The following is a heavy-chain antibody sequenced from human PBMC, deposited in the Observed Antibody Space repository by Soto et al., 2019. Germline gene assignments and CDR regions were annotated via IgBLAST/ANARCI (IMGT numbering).Heavy chain of an antibody. CDR1: GGTFSSYA. Sequence: SVKPSCKASGGTFSSYAISWVRQAPGQGLEWMGGIIPIFGTANYAQKFQGRVTITADKSTSTAYMELSSLRSEDTAVYYCARALVEMATITAFAIWGQRTMVTVSS. J-gene: IGHJ3*02. CDR3: ARALVEMATITAFAI. CDR2: IIPIFGTA. V-gene: IGHV1-69*06. D-gene: IGHD5-12*01.